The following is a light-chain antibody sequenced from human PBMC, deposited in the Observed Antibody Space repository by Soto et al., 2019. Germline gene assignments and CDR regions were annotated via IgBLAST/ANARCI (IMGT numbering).Light chain of an antibody. CDR3: QQYGSSPRT. CDR1: QSVSSY. CDR2: GAS. J-gene: IGKJ3*01. Sequence: EIVLTQSPDTLSLSPGERATLSCRASQSVSSYLAWYQQKLGQAPRLLTYGASSRSTGIPDRFSGSGSGTDFTLTISRLEPEDFAVYYCQQYGSSPRTFGPGPKVDIK. V-gene: IGKV3-20*01.